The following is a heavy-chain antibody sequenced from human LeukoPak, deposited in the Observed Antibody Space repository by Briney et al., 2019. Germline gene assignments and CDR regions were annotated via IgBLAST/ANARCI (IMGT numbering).Heavy chain of an antibody. CDR3: ARDSGTRPKRGNNYYDSSGPRYGMDV. J-gene: IGHJ6*02. Sequence: SETLSLTCTVSGGSISSYYWSWIRQPAGKGLEWIGYIYYSGSTNYNPSLKSRVTISVDTSKNQFSLKLSSVTAADTAVYYCARDSGTRPKRGNNYYDSSGPRYGMDVWGQGTTVTVSS. D-gene: IGHD3-22*01. CDR1: GGSISSYY. CDR2: IYYSGST. V-gene: IGHV4-59*01.